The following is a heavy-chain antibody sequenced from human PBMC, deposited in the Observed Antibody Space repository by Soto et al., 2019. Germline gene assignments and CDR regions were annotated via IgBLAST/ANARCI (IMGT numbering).Heavy chain of an antibody. V-gene: IGHV2-5*02. CDR3: AHRRGGTADFDY. CDR2: IYWDDDN. J-gene: IGHJ4*02. D-gene: IGHD1-1*01. CDR1: GFSLSTSGVG. Sequence: QITLKESGPTLVKPTQTLTLTCTFSGFSLSTSGVGVGWIRQPPGKALEWLALIYWDDDNRYSPSLESRLTITKDTSENQVVLTMTNMDPVDTATYYCAHRRGGTADFDYWGQGTLVTVSS.